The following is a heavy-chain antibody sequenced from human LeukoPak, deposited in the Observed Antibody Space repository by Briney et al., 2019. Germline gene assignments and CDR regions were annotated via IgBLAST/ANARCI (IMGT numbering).Heavy chain of an antibody. J-gene: IGHJ4*02. CDR3: AREAMTTVTTFIDY. CDR2: ISSSGSTM. CDR1: GFTFSSYE. D-gene: IGHD4-17*01. Sequence: GGSLRLSCAASGFTFSSYEMNWVRQAQGKGLEWVSYISSSGSTMYYADSVKGRFTISRDNAKNSLYLQMNSLRAEDTAVYYCAREAMTTVTTFIDYWGQGTLVTVSS. V-gene: IGHV3-48*03.